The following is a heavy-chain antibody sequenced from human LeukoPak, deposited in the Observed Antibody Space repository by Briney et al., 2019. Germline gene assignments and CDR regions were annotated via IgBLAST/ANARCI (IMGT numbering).Heavy chain of an antibody. D-gene: IGHD3-22*01. V-gene: IGHV4-38-2*02. CDR2: IYHSGST. Sequence: ASETLSLTCTVSGYSISSGYHWGWIRQPPGKGLEWIGSIYHSGSTYYNPSLKSRVTISVDTSKNQFSLKLRSVTAADTAVYYCARVVQSTDSSGFYLPEYFQHWGQGTLVTVSS. CDR3: ARVVQSTDSSGFYLPEYFQH. CDR1: GYSISSGYH. J-gene: IGHJ1*01.